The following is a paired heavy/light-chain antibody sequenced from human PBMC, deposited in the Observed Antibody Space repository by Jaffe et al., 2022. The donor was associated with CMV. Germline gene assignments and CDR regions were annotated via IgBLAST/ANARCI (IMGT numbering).Heavy chain of an antibody. V-gene: IGHV4-59*01. CDR3: AGSPYYGSHLGGLTGGGLIDY. CDR2: IYYSGST. D-gene: IGHD3-10*01. J-gene: IGHJ4*02. Sequence: QVQLQESGPGLVKPSETLSLTCTVSGGSISSYYWSWIRQPPGKGLEWIGYIYYSGSTNYNPSLKSRVTISVDTSKNQFSLKLSSVTAADTAVYYCAGSPYYGSHLGGLTGGGLIDYWGQGTLVTVSS. CDR1: GGSISSYY.
Light chain of an antibody. CDR1: QSLVHSDGNTY. CDR2: KVS. CDR3: MQGTHWPPLRTWT. Sequence: DVVMTQSPLSLPVTLGQPASISCRSSQSLVHSDGNTYLNWFQQRPGQSPRRLIYKVSNRDSGVPDRFSGSGSGTDFTLKISRVEAEDVGVYYCMQGTHWPPLRTWTFGQGTKVEIK. J-gene: IGKJ1*01. V-gene: IGKV2-30*02.